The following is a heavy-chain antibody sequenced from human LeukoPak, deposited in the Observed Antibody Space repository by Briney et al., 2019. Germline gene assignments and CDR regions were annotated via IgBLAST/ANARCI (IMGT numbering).Heavy chain of an antibody. CDR2: ISSSSSYI. J-gene: IGHJ4*02. CDR3: ARERYCSTTNCYKDY. V-gene: IGHV3-11*06. Sequence: PGGSLRLSCAASGFTFSDYYMSWIRQAPGKGLEWVSSISSSSSYIYYADSVKGRFTISRDSAKNSLYLQMNSLRAEDTAVYYCARERYCSTTNCYKDYWGQGTLVTVSS. D-gene: IGHD2-2*02. CDR1: GFTFSDYY.